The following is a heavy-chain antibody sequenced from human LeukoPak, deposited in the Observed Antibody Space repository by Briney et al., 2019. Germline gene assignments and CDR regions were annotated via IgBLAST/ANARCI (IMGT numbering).Heavy chain of an antibody. V-gene: IGHV3-30*02. CDR1: GFTFSSHG. J-gene: IGHJ4*01. CDR2: IRYDGSNK. D-gene: IGHD6-19*01. CDR3: ARNKEYSSGWYYFDY. Sequence: PGGSLRLSCAASGFTFSSHGMHWVRQAPGKGLEWVAFIRYDGSNKYSADSVKGRFTISRDNSKNTLNLQMNSLRAEDTAVYYCARNKEYSSGWYYFDYWGHGTLVTVSS.